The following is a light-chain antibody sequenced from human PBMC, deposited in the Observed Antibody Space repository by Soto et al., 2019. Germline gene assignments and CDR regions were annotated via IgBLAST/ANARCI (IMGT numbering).Light chain of an antibody. CDR3: QQYDDWLRLT. V-gene: IGKV3-20*01. Sequence: EIVLTQSPGTLSLSPGERATLSCRASQSVSSSYLAWYQQKPGQAPRLLIHGASNRATGIPARFSGSGSGTEFNLTISSLQSEDFAVYFCQQYDDWLRLTFGGGTKVDIK. CDR1: QSVSSSY. J-gene: IGKJ4*01. CDR2: GAS.